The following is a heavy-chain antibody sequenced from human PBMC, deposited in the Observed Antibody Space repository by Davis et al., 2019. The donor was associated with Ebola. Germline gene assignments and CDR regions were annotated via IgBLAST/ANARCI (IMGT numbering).Heavy chain of an antibody. J-gene: IGHJ4*02. Sequence: SVKVSCKASGGTFSSYAISWVRQAPGQGLEWMGGIIPIFGTANYAQKLQGRVTMTTDTSTSTAYMELRSLRSEDTAVYYCAKGGATVTIEFDYWGQGTLVTVSS. V-gene: IGHV1-69*05. D-gene: IGHD4-17*01. CDR2: IIPIFGTA. CDR3: AKGGATVTIEFDY. CDR1: GGTFSSYA.